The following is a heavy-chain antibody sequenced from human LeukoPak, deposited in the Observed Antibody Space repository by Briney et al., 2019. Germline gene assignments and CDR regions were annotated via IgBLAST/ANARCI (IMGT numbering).Heavy chain of an antibody. CDR3: ARDRDTYCSSTSCYPFDY. Sequence: ASVKVSCKASGYTFTGYYMHWVRQAPGQGLEWMGWINPNSGGTNYAQKFQGRVTMTRDTSISTAYMELSRLRSDDTAVYYCARDRDTYCSSTSCYPFDYWGQGTLVTVSS. V-gene: IGHV1-2*02. CDR1: GYTFTGYY. CDR2: INPNSGGT. J-gene: IGHJ4*02. D-gene: IGHD2-2*01.